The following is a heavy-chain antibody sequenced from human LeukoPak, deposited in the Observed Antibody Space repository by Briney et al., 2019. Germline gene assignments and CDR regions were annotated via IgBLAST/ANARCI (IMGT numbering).Heavy chain of an antibody. Sequence: SQTLSLTCVISGDSVSSNSATWNWIRQSPSRGLEWLGRTYYRSKWYNDYVVSMKSRITINPDTSKNQFSLHLNSVTPEDTAVYYCARNPAYSGGWTRNAFDIWGQGTMVTVSS. J-gene: IGHJ3*02. D-gene: IGHD6-19*01. CDR2: TYYRSKWYN. CDR1: GDSVSSNSAT. V-gene: IGHV6-1*01. CDR3: ARNPAYSGGWTRNAFDI.